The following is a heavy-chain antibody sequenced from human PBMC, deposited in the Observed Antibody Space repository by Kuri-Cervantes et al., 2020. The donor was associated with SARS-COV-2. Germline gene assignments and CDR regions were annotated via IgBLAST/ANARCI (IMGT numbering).Heavy chain of an antibody. Sequence: GESLKISCAASGFTFSDYYMSWVRQAPGKGLVWVSRINSDGSSTSYADSVKGRFTISRDNSKNTLYLQMNSLRAEDTAVYYCAKDREVVGASFDYWGQRTLVTVSS. CDR3: AKDREVVGASFDY. V-gene: IGHV3-74*01. CDR1: GFTFSDYY. CDR2: INSDGSST. D-gene: IGHD1-26*01. J-gene: IGHJ4*02.